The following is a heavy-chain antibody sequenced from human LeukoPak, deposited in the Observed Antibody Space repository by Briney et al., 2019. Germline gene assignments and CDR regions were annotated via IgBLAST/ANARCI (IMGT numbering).Heavy chain of an antibody. D-gene: IGHD6-13*01. CDR3: AKRRGAAAAGPNYDY. V-gene: IGHV3-23*01. J-gene: IGHJ4*02. Sequence: GGSLRLSCAASGFTFSSYAMSWVRQAPGKGLEWVSAISGSGASTYYADSVKGRFTISRDNSRNTLYLQMDSLRAEDTAVYYCAKRRGAAAAGPNYDYWGQGTLVTVSS. CDR2: ISGSGAST. CDR1: GFTFSSYA.